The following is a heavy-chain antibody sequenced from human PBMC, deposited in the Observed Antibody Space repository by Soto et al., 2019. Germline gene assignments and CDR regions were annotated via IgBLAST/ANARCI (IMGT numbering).Heavy chain of an antibody. D-gene: IGHD4-17*01. CDR3: ARDHGDYYYYYMDV. Sequence: SETLSLTCTVSGGPISSYYWSWIRQPPGKGLEWIGYIYYSGSTNYNPSLKSRVTISVDTSKNQFSLKLSSVTAADTAVYYCARDHGDYYYYYMDVWGKGTTVTVSS. V-gene: IGHV4-59*01. J-gene: IGHJ6*03. CDR2: IYYSGST. CDR1: GGPISSYY.